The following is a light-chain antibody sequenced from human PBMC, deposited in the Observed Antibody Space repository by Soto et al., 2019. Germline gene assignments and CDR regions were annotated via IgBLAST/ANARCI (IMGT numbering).Light chain of an antibody. J-gene: IGLJ1*01. CDR2: DVS. Sequence: QSALTQPASVSGSPGQLITISCTGTSSDVGDYNYVSWYQQHPGKAPKLMIYDVSNRPSGVSNRFSGSKSGNTASLTISGLQAEDEADYYCTSYTSSSTYVFGTGTKLTVL. CDR3: TSYTSSSTYV. CDR1: SSDVGDYNY. V-gene: IGLV2-14*01.